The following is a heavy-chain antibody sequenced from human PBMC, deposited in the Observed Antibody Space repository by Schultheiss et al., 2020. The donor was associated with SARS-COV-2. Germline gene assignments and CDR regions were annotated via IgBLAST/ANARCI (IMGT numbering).Heavy chain of an antibody. CDR1: GGSFSGYY. V-gene: IGHV4-34*09. CDR2: IYYSGST. Sequence: SETLSLTCAVYGGSFSGYYWSWIRQPPGKGLEWIGYIYYSGSTYYNPSLKSRVTISVDTSKNQFSLKLSSVTAADTAVYYCARDEGRGWFDPWGQGTLVTVSS. CDR3: ARDEGRGWFDP. J-gene: IGHJ5*02. D-gene: IGHD3-10*01.